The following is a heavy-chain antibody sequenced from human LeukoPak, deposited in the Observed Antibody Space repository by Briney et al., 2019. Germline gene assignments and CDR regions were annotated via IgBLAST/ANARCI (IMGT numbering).Heavy chain of an antibody. J-gene: IGHJ3*02. CDR1: GFTFSSYA. Sequence: GGSLRLSCAASGFTFSSYAMHWVRLAPGKGLEYVSAISSNGGSTYYANSVKGRFTISRDNSKNTLYLQMGSLRAEDMAVYYCARENPPHGAFDIWGQGTMVTVSS. CDR2: ISSNGGST. V-gene: IGHV3-64*01. CDR3: ARENPPHGAFDI.